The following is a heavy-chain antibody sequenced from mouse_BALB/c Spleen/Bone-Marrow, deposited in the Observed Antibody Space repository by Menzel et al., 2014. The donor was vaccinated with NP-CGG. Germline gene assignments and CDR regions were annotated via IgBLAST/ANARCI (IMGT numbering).Heavy chain of an antibody. V-gene: IGHV10-1*02. D-gene: IGHD2-1*01. CDR1: GFTFNTCA. Sequence: EVKLMESGGGLVQPKGSLKLSCAASGFTFNTCAMNWVRQAPGKGLEWVARIRSKSNNYATYYADSVKDRFTISRDDSQNMLYLQMNNLKTEDTAMYYCVRHGYFGNYYYALDYWGQGTSVTVSS. CDR2: IRSKSNNYAT. CDR3: VRHGYFGNYYYALDY. J-gene: IGHJ4*01.